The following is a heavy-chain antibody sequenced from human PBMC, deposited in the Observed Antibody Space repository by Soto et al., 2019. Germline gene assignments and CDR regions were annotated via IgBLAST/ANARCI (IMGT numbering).Heavy chain of an antibody. Sequence: SETLSLTCTVSGGSVSSGSYYWSWIRQPPGKGLEWIGYIYYSGSTNYNPSLKSRVTISVDTSKNQFSLKLSSVTAADTAVYYCASGAYYYDSSGYYLDYWGQGTLVTAPQ. V-gene: IGHV4-61*01. CDR1: GGSVSSGSYY. CDR3: ASGAYYYDSSGYYLDY. J-gene: IGHJ4*02. CDR2: IYYSGST. D-gene: IGHD3-22*01.